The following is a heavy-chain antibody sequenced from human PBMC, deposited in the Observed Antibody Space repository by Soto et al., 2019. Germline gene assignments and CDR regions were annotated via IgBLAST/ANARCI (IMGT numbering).Heavy chain of an antibody. CDR2: IYSGGST. J-gene: IGHJ4*02. CDR1: GFTVSSNY. Sequence: PGGSLRLSCAASGFTVSSNYMSWVRQAPGKGLEWASVIYSGGSTYYADSVKGRFTISRDNSKNTLYLQMNSLRAEDTAVYYCARISIAAREDFDYWGQGTLVTVSS. CDR3: ARISIAAREDFDY. D-gene: IGHD6-6*01. V-gene: IGHV3-53*01.